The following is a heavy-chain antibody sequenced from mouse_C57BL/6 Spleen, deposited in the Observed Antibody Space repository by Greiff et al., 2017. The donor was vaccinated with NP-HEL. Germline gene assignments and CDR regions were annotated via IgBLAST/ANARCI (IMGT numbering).Heavy chain of an antibody. Sequence: VQLVESGAELVRPGASVTLSCKASGYTFTDYEMHWVKQTPVHGLEWIGAIDPETGGTAYNQKFKGKAILTADKSSSTAYMELRSLTSEDSAVYYCTRRIGYYGSSFDYWGQGTTLTVSS. J-gene: IGHJ2*01. D-gene: IGHD1-1*01. CDR1: GYTFTDYE. V-gene: IGHV1-15*01. CDR3: TRRIGYYGSSFDY. CDR2: IDPETGGT.